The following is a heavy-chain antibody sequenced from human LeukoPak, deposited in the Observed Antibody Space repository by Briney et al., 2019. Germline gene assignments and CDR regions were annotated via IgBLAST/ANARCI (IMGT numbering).Heavy chain of an antibody. CDR1: GFTFSSYS. CDR3: ARDGYYDFWSGSHDY. Sequence: GGSLRLSCAASGFTFSSYSMNWVRQAPGKGLEWVSSISSSSSYIYYADSVKGRFTISRDNAKNSLYLQMNSLRAEDTAVYYCARDGYYDFWSGSHDYWGQGTLVTVSS. CDR2: ISSSSSYI. V-gene: IGHV3-21*01. J-gene: IGHJ4*02. D-gene: IGHD3-3*01.